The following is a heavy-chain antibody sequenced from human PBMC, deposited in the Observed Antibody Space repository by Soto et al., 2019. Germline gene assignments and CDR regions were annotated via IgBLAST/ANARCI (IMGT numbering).Heavy chain of an antibody. CDR3: ARPNSSSSVPGGWINYYYYMDV. V-gene: IGHV4-39*01. Sequence: SETLSLTCTVSGGSISSSSYYWGWIRQPPGKGREWIGSIYYSGNTYDNPSLKSRFTISVDTSKNQFSMKLSSVTAADTAVYYCARPNSSSSVPGGWINYYYYMDVWGKGTTVTVSS. CDR2: IYYSGNT. CDR1: GGSISSSSYY. J-gene: IGHJ6*03. D-gene: IGHD6-6*01.